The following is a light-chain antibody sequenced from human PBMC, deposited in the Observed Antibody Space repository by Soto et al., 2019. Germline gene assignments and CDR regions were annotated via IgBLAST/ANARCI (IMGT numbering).Light chain of an antibody. Sequence: SYELTQPPSVSVAPGQTARITCGGDNIGSKSVHWYQQKPGQAPVLVVYDDNDRPSGIPERLSGSNSGNTATLTISRVEAGDEADYYCQVWDSSSDHYVFGTGTKVTVL. CDR2: DDN. CDR3: QVWDSSSDHYV. V-gene: IGLV3-21*02. J-gene: IGLJ1*01. CDR1: NIGSKS.